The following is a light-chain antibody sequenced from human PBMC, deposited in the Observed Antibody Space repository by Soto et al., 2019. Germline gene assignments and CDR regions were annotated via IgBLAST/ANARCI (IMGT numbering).Light chain of an antibody. CDR1: SSDVGGYNY. Sequence: QSALTQPASVSGYPGQTIIISCTGSSSDVGGYNYVSWYQHHPGKAPKLIIHEVRSRPAAISDRFSGSKSGTTASLTISGRQAEDEGDYYCSSYAGYNPWVVGGGTELAVL. J-gene: IGLJ3*02. V-gene: IGLV2-14*01. CDR3: SSYAGYNPWV. CDR2: EVR.